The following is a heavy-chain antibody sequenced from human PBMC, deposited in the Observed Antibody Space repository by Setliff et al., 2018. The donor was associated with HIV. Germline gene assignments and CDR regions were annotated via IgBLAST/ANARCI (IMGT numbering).Heavy chain of an antibody. Sequence: GGSLRLSCAASGFTFSSYTMSWVRQAPGKGLEWLSFISGSSDKIFYADSVKGRFTISRDNAKNSLYLQMSSLRADDTAVFYCARVLSGNSYDVSDFWGQGTLVTVSS. J-gene: IGHJ4*02. D-gene: IGHD3-10*01. CDR1: GFTFSSYT. CDR2: ISGSSDKI. V-gene: IGHV3-48*04. CDR3: ARVLSGNSYDVSDF.